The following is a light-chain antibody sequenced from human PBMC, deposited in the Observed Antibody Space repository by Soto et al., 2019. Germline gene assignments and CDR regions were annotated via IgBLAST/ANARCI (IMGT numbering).Light chain of an antibody. CDR1: QSVSSSY. Sequence: EIVLTQSPGTLSLSPGERATLSCRASQSVSSSYLAWYQQKPGQAPRLIIYGASSRATGIPDRFSGSGSGTDFTLTISRLEPEDFAVYYCQQYSSSPSYTFGQGTKLEIK. J-gene: IGKJ2*01. V-gene: IGKV3-20*01. CDR2: GAS. CDR3: QQYSSSPSYT.